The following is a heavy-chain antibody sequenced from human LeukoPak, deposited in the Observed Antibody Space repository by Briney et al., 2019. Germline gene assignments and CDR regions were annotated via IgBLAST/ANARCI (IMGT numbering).Heavy chain of an antibody. Sequence: ASVKVSCKASGGTFSSYAISWVRQAPGQGLEWMGGIIPIFGTANYAQKFQGRVTITTDESTSTAYMELSSLRSEDTAVYYCARANCDILTGPLGLNWFDPWGQGTLVTVSS. D-gene: IGHD3-9*01. CDR2: IIPIFGTA. J-gene: IGHJ5*02. CDR3: ARANCDILTGPLGLNWFDP. CDR1: GGTFSSYA. V-gene: IGHV1-69*05.